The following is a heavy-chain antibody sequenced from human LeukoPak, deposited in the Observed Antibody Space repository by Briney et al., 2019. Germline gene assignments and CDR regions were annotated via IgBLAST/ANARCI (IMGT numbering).Heavy chain of an antibody. D-gene: IGHD3-9*01. CDR3: AKPYEGRCDILTGYDY. CDR1: GFTFSSYA. J-gene: IGHJ4*02. Sequence: PGGSLRLSCAASGFTFSSYAMSWVRQAPGKGLEWVSAISGSGGSTYYADSVKGRFTISGDNSKNTLYLQMNSVRAEDTAVYYCAKPYEGRCDILTGYDYWGQGTLVTVSS. V-gene: IGHV3-23*01. CDR2: ISGSGGST.